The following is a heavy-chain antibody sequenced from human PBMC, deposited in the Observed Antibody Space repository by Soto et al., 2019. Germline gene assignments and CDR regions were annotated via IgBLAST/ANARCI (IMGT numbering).Heavy chain of an antibody. Sequence: GASVKVSCKASGYTFTSYAMHWVRQAPGQRLEWMGWINAGNGNTKYSQKFQGRVTITRDTSASTAYMELSSLRAEDTAVYYCARANSSGWYEYDYWGQGTLVTVSS. CDR1: GYTFTSYA. CDR3: ARANSSGWYEYDY. J-gene: IGHJ4*02. CDR2: INAGNGNT. V-gene: IGHV1-3*01. D-gene: IGHD6-19*01.